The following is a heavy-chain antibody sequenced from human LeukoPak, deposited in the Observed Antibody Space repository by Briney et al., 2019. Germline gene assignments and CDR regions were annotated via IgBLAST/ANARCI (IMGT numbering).Heavy chain of an antibody. Sequence: SETLSLTCTVSGCSISSSSYSWGWLRQPPGKGLEWIGNIYYTGSTYYNPSLKSRVTISVDTSKNQFSRKLSSVTAADRAVYYCARVPVNIWENWFDPWGQGTLVTVSS. CDR3: ARVPVNIWENWFDP. CDR1: GCSISSSSYS. D-gene: IGHD1-26*01. J-gene: IGHJ5*02. CDR2: IYYTGST. V-gene: IGHV4-39*07.